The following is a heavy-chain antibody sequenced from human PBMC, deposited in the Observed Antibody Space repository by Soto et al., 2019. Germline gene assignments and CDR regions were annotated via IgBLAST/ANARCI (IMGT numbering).Heavy chain of an antibody. CDR3: ARGGIVFRFGMDV. CDR2: INHSGST. Sequence: SETLSLTCAVYGGSFSCYYWSWIRQPPGKGLEWIGEINHSGSTNYNPSLKSRVTISVDTSKNQFSLKLSSVTAADTAVYYCARGGIVFRFGMDVWGQGTTVTVSS. J-gene: IGHJ6*02. V-gene: IGHV4-34*01. CDR1: GGSFSCYY. D-gene: IGHD3-3*01.